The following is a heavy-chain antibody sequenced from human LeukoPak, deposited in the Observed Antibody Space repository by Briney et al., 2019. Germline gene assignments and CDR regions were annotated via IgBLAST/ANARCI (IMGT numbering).Heavy chain of an antibody. CDR1: GFIFNTYA. Sequence: PGGSLRLSCAASGFIFNTYAMSWARQAPGKGLEWVSMITSGGRSTYYADSVQGRLTISRDNSRNTVYLQMDSLTAEDTAVYYCARDSIYCRGTTCLLMDVWGKGTTVSVSS. J-gene: IGHJ6*04. CDR3: ARDSIYCRGTTCLLMDV. D-gene: IGHD1-7*01. CDR2: ITSGGRST. V-gene: IGHV3-23*01.